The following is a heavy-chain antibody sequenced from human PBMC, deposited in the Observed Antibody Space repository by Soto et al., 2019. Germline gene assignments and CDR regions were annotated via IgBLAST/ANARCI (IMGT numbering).Heavy chain of an antibody. CDR2: ISAYNGNT. CDR3: ARDSLVDIVVVPAATNYYYYYMDV. CDR1: GYTFTSYG. Sequence: ASVKVSCKASGYTFTSYGISWVRQAPGQGLEWMGWISAYNGNTNYAQKLQGRVTMTTDTSTSTAYMELRSLRSDDTAVYYCARDSLVDIVVVPAATNYYYYYMDVWGKGTTVTVSS. D-gene: IGHD2-2*01. J-gene: IGHJ6*03. V-gene: IGHV1-18*01.